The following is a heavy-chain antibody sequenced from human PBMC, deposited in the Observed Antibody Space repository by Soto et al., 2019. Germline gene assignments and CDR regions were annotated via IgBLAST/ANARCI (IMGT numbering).Heavy chain of an antibody. J-gene: IGHJ4*02. CDR2: ITANGDST. V-gene: IGHV3-23*01. D-gene: IGHD1-26*01. CDR1: GFSFSSYA. Sequence: EVQLLESGGGLVQPGGSLRLSCAASGFSFSSYAMSWVRQAPGKGLEWVSSITANGDSTYYADLVKGRFTISRDNSKDTLYLGVNSLRADDTAVYYCAKVVREGAWGSYSYFDSWGQGTLVPVTS. CDR3: AKVVREGAWGSYSYFDS.